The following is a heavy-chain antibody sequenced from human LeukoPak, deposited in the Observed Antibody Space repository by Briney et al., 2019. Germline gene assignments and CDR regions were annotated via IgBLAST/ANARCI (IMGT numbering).Heavy chain of an antibody. CDR1: GGSISGFY. J-gene: IGHJ4*02. CDR3: ARGLIVPSTIFDY. Sequence: SETLSLTCTVSGGSISGFYWNWIRQAAGKGLEWIGRIYTGGSTDYNPSLKSRVTMSADTSKKQFSLKLRSVTAADTAVYYCARGLIVPSTIFDYWGQGALVTVSS. D-gene: IGHD2-2*01. V-gene: IGHV4-4*07. CDR2: IYTGGST.